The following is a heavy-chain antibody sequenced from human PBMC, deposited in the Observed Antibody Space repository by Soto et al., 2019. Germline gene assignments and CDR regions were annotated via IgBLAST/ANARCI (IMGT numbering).Heavy chain of an antibody. CDR3: ARVYYDSSGYYYSDY. CDR1: GGTFSSYA. J-gene: IGHJ4*02. V-gene: IGHV1-69*13. CDR2: IIPIFGTA. D-gene: IGHD3-22*01. Sequence: GASVKVSCKASGGTFSSYAISWVRQAPGQGLEWMGGIIPIFGTANYAQKFQGRVTITADESTSTAYMELSSLRSEDTAVYYCARVYYDSSGYYYSDYWGQGTLVTVSS.